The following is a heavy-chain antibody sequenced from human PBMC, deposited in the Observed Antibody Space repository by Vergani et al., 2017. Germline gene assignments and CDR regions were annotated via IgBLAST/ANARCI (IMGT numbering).Heavy chain of an antibody. CDR2: INHSGST. J-gene: IGHJ3*02. CDR3: ARGEYYDFWSGWNAFDI. D-gene: IGHD3-3*01. CDR1: GFTFSSYS. V-gene: IGHV4-34*01. Sequence: VQLVESGGGLVQPGGSLRLSCAASGFTFSSYSMNWVRQAPGKGLEWIGEINHSGSTNYNPSLKSRVTISVDTSKNQFSLKLSSVTAADTAVYYCARGEYYDFWSGWNAFDIWGQGTMVTVSS.